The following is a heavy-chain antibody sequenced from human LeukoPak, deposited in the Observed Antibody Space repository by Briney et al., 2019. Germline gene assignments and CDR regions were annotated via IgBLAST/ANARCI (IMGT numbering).Heavy chain of an antibody. J-gene: IGHJ4*02. CDR2: IYDSRST. CDR3: ASITMVRGVNY. D-gene: IGHD3-10*01. Sequence: SETLSLTCTVSGGSISSGDYYWRWPRQPPGKGRERIGYIYDSRSTHYNPSLKIRVTITLDTSTNKCSLILSSVTAADTAAYYCASITMVRGVNYWGQGTLVTVSS. V-gene: IGHV4-30-4*08. CDR1: GGSISSGDYY.